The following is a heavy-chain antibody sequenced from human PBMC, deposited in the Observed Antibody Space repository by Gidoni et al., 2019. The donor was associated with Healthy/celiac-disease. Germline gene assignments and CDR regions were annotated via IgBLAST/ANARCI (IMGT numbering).Heavy chain of an antibody. CDR1: GFTFDDYA. V-gene: IGHV3-9*01. D-gene: IGHD1-26*01. Sequence: EVQLVESGGGLVQPGRSLRLSCAASGFTFDDYAMHWVRQAPGKGLEWVSGISWNSGSIGYADSVKGRFTISRDNAKNSLYLQMNSLRAEDTALYYCAKDMQWELLQGLDYWGQGTLVTVSS. CDR2: ISWNSGSI. J-gene: IGHJ4*02. CDR3: AKDMQWELLQGLDY.